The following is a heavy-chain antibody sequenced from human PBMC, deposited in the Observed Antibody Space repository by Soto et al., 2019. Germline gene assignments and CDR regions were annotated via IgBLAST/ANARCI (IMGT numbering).Heavy chain of an antibody. V-gene: IGHV4-30-2*01. CDR2: IYHSGST. CDR3: ARDRVLVPAASYGMDV. J-gene: IGHJ6*02. Sequence: PSETLSLTCAVSGGSISSGGYSWSWIRQPPGKGLEWIGYIYHSGSTYYNPSLKSRVTISVDRSKNQFSLKLSSVTAADTAVYYCARDRVLVPAASYGMDVWGQGTTGTVSS. CDR1: GGSISSGGYS. D-gene: IGHD2-2*01.